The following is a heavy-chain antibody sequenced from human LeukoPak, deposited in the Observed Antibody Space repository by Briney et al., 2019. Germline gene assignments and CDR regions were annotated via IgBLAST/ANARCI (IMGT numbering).Heavy chain of an antibody. V-gene: IGHV4-39*07. J-gene: IGHJ4*02. Sequence: SDPLSLTCNVSGGSVNSNNYYLAWVRQPPGKGLEWIGAVYYTGSTQYNPSLKSRVTISVDTSKDQFSLKLSSVTAADTAVYYCARDVGIQLLLGDYFDYWGQGILVTVSA. CDR2: VYYTGST. CDR1: GGSVNSNNYY. D-gene: IGHD5-18*01. CDR3: ARDVGIQLLLGDYFDY.